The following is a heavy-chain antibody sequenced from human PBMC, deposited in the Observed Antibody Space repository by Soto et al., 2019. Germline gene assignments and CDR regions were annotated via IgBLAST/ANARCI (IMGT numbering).Heavy chain of an antibody. V-gene: IGHV3-23*01. CDR3: AKDSEIGLYGSGSYYLY. D-gene: IGHD3-10*01. CDR1: RFTFSNYA. Sequence: EVQLLESGGDLVQPGGSLRLSCAASRFTFSNYAMHWVRQAPGKGLEWVSAISGTGGSTYYADSVKGRFTISRDNSKNTLYLQMNSRRDEDTAIYHCAKDSEIGLYGSGSYYLYWGQGTLVPVSS. J-gene: IGHJ4*02. CDR2: ISGTGGST.